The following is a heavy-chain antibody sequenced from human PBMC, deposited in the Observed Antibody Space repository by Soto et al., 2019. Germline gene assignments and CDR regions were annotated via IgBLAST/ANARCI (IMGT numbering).Heavy chain of an antibody. J-gene: IGHJ4*02. V-gene: IGHV3-23*01. CDR1: GFTFSNYA. D-gene: IGHD1-26*01. Sequence: EVQLLESGGGLVQPGGSLRLSCAGSGFTFSNYAMSWVRQAPGTGLEWVSGIGASGAGTYYADSVKGRFTISRDNSKNTLHLQMNSLRAEDTAVYYCALRKTGSYFDYLGQGALVTGSS. CDR3: ALRKTGSYFDY. CDR2: IGASGAGT.